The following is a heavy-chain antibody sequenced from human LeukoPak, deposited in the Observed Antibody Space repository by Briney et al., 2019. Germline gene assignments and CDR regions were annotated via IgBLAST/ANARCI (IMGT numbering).Heavy chain of an antibody. CDR1: GGTFSSYA. CDR3: ARGIRITMIVVVDYFDY. D-gene: IGHD3-22*01. V-gene: IGHV1-69*06. J-gene: IGHJ4*02. CDR2: IIPIFGTA. Sequence: GASVKVSCKASGGTFSSYAISWVRQAPGQGLEWMGGIIPIFGTANYAQKFQGRVTITADKSTSTAYMELSSLRSEDTALYYCARGIRITMIVVVDYFDYWGQGTLVTVSS.